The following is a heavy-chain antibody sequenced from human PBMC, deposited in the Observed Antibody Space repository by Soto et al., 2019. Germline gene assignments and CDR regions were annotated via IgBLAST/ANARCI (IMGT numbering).Heavy chain of an antibody. D-gene: IGHD2-15*01. V-gene: IGHV3-20*04. CDR1: GFTFDDYG. J-gene: IGHJ6*02. Sequence: EVQLVESGGVVVQPGGSLRLSCVVSGFTFDDYGMNWVRQAPGKGLEWVSGINWNGGGTSYADSVKGRFTITRDNAKNSLYLQMNSMRADDTALYYCARDRGSSYYFGMDVWGQGTTVTVSS. CDR2: INWNGGGT. CDR3: ARDRGSSYYFGMDV.